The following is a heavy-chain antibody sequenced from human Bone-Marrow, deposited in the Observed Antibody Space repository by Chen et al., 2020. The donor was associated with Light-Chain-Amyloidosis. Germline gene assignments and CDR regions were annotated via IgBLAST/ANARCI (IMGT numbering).Heavy chain of an antibody. CDR2: IYPDNSED. J-gene: IGHJ4*02. CDR3: ARRRDGYNFGY. CDR1: GYTFPNYW. V-gene: IGHV5-51*01. Sequence: EVQLEQSGPEVKKPGESLKISCKGSGYTFPNYWIGWVRQMPGKGLEWMGFIYPDNSEDRYILSMEVKVTISANKSITSAYLQWRRLKASVSAMYYCARRRDGYNFGYWGQGTLVTVSS. D-gene: IGHD5-12*01.